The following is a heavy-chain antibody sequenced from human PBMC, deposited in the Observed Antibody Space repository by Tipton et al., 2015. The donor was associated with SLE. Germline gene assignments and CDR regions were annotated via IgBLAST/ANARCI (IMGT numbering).Heavy chain of an antibody. Sequence: GLVKPSETLSLSCDVSGFSISSGYYWGWIRQPPGKGLEWIGSISQSGSAYYNASLKSRIIMSIDTLKNQVFLRLNSVTAADTAAYYCARHDYDDNGYYMHYFDYWGQGTLVTVSS. CDR3: ARHDYDDNGYYMHYFDY. J-gene: IGHJ4*02. CDR1: GFSISSGYY. V-gene: IGHV4-38-2*01. D-gene: IGHD3-22*01. CDR2: ISQSGSA.